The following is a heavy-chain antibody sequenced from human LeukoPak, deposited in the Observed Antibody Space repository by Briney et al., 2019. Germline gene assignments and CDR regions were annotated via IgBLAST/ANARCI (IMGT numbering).Heavy chain of an antibody. CDR3: ASSIAAADPFDY. CDR2: VYYTGST. V-gene: IGHV4-59*01. CDR1: GDSISRYY. J-gene: IGHJ4*02. Sequence: PSETLSLTCTVSGDSISRYYWSWIRQPPGKGLDWIGYVYYTGSTNYNPSLKSRVTISVDTSKNQFSLKLSSVTAADTAVYYCASSIAAADPFDYWGQGTLVTVSS. D-gene: IGHD6-13*01.